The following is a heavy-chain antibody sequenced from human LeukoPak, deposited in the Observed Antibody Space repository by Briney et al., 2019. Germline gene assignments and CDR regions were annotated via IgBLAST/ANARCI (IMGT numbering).Heavy chain of an antibody. J-gene: IGHJ4*02. V-gene: IGHV3-9*03. Sequence: PGGSLRLSCAASGFTFSSYSMNWVRQAPGKGLEWVSGISWNSGSIDYADSVKGRFTISRDNAKNSLYLQMNSLRAEDMALYYCAKGSPSRGYFAYWGQGTLVTVSS. CDR1: GFTFSSYS. CDR3: AKGSPSRGYFAY. CDR2: ISWNSGSI.